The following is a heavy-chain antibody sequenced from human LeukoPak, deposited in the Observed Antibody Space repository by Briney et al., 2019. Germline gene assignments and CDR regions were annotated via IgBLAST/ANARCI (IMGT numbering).Heavy chain of an antibody. CDR3: ARGSPDILTGHDAFDI. CDR1: GFTFSSYG. J-gene: IGHJ3*02. V-gene: IGHV3-30*03. D-gene: IGHD3-9*01. CDR2: ISYDGSNK. Sequence: GGSLRLPCAASGFTFSSYGMHWVRQAPGKGLEWVAVISYDGSNKYYADSVKGRFTISRDNSKNTLYLQMSSLRAEDTAVYYCARGSPDILTGHDAFDIWGQGTMVTVSS.